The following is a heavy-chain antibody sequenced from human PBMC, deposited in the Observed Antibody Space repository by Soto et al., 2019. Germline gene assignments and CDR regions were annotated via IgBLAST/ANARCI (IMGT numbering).Heavy chain of an antibody. D-gene: IGHD2-15*01. J-gene: IGHJ3*02. CDR1: GYTFTGYY. Sequence: QVQLVQSGAEVKKPGASVKVSCKASGYTFTGYYMHWVRQAPGQGLEWMGWINPNSGGTNYAQKFQGWVTMTRDTSISTAYMELSRLRSDDTAVYYGARGYCSGGSGYDAFDIWGQGTMVTFSS. CDR3: ARGYCSGGSGYDAFDI. CDR2: INPNSGGT. V-gene: IGHV1-2*04.